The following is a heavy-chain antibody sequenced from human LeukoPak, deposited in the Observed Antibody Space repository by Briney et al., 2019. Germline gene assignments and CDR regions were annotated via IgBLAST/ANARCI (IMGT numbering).Heavy chain of an antibody. CDR3: ARDCSGGSCYSALGY. CDR1: GGTFSSYA. D-gene: IGHD2-15*01. J-gene: IGHJ4*02. Sequence: SVKVSCKASGGTFSSYAISWVRQAPGQGLKWMGGIIPIFGTANYAQKFQGRVTITADESTSTAYMELSSLRSEDTAVYYCARDCSGGSCYSALGYWGQGTLVTVSS. CDR2: IIPIFGTA. V-gene: IGHV1-69*13.